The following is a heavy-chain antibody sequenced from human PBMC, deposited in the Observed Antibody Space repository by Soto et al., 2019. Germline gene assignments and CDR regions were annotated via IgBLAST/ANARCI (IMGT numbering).Heavy chain of an antibody. CDR1: GGSISSGGYY. CDR2: IYYSGST. Sequence: SETLSLTCTVSGGSISSGGYYWSWIRQHPGKGLEWIGYIYYSGSTYYNPSLKSRVTISVDTSKNQFSLKLSSVTAADTAVYYCARVPSTDIVVVPATTSGGWFDPWGQGTLVTVSS. J-gene: IGHJ5*02. V-gene: IGHV4-31*03. D-gene: IGHD2-2*01. CDR3: ARVPSTDIVVVPATTSGGWFDP.